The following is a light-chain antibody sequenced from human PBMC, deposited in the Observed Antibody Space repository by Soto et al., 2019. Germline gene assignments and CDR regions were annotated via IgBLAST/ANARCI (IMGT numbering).Light chain of an antibody. Sequence: EIVLTQSPGTLSLSPGERATLSCRASQTVSNNYLAWCQQKPGQAPRVIMYGASRRATGIPDRFTGSGSGTDFTLTISRLEPEDFAVYYCQLYGASPKTFGQGTKVDIK. CDR2: GAS. CDR3: QLYGASPKT. CDR1: QTVSNNY. V-gene: IGKV3-20*01. J-gene: IGKJ1*01.